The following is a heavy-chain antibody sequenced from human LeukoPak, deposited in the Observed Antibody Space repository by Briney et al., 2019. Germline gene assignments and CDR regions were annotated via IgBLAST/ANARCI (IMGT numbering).Heavy chain of an antibody. Sequence: SETLSLTCTVSGGSISSYYWSWIRQPPGKGLEWIGYIYYSGSTNYNPSLKSRVTISVDTSKNQFSLRLRSVTAADTAVYYCARVRVAVGVDYWGQGTLVTVSS. J-gene: IGHJ4*02. D-gene: IGHD2-15*01. V-gene: IGHV4-59*12. CDR3: ARVRVAVGVDY. CDR2: IYYSGST. CDR1: GGSISSYY.